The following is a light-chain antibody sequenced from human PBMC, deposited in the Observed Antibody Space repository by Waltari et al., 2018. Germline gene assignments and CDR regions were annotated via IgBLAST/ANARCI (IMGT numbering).Light chain of an antibody. V-gene: IGLV1-44*01. CDR1: SSNIGGNT. CDR3: AAWDDSVNAWL. CDR2: NNN. J-gene: IGLJ3*02. Sequence: QPVLIQPPSASGTLGQRVTISCSGSSSNIGGNTVNWYQQFPGAAPKVFIYNNNQRPSGGPCRFPGPKSGTSASRAISGLQAEEEANYYCAAWDDSVNAWLFGGGAKLTVL.